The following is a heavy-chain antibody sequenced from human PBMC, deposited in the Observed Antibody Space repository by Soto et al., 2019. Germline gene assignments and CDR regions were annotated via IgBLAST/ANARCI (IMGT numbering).Heavy chain of an antibody. CDR2: ISGSGGST. CDR3: AKDRRYYDSSGYYSIFDY. CDR1: GFTFSSYA. J-gene: IGHJ4*02. D-gene: IGHD3-22*01. V-gene: IGHV3-23*01. Sequence: EVQLLESGGGLVQPGGSLRLSCAASGFTFSSYAMSWVRQAPGKGLEWVSAISGSGGSTYYADSVKGRFTISRDNSKNTLYLQMNSLRAEDTVVYYCAKDRRYYDSSGYYSIFDYWGQGTLVTVSS.